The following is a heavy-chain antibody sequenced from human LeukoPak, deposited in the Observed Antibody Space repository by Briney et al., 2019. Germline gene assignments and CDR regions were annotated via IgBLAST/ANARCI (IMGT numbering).Heavy chain of an antibody. CDR2: IRYDGSNK. D-gene: IGHD3-3*01. CDR3: AKDLYYDFWSRYFDY. Sequence: HPGGSLRLSCAASGFTFSSYGMHWVRQAPGKGLEWVAFIRYDGSNKYYADSVKGRFTISRDNSKNTLYLQMNSLRAEDTAVYYCAKDLYYDFWSRYFDYWGQGTLVTVSS. V-gene: IGHV3-30*02. CDR1: GFTFSSYG. J-gene: IGHJ4*02.